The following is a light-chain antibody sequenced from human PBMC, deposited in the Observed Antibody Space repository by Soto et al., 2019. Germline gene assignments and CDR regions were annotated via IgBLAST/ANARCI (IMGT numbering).Light chain of an antibody. CDR2: GNI. CDR1: SSNIGGDYH. J-gene: IGLJ1*01. Sequence: QSVLTQPPSVSGAPGQRVTFSCIGSSSNIGGDYHVHWYQQLPGTAPKLLIFGNINRPSGVPDRFSGSKSGASAALAITGLQADDEADYYCQSYDSSLGFVFGTGTKVTVL. V-gene: IGLV1-40*01. CDR3: QSYDSSLGFV.